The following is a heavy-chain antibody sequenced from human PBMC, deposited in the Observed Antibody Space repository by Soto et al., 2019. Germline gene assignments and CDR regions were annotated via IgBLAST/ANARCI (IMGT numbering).Heavy chain of an antibody. V-gene: IGHV1-3*01. CDR2: INAGNGNT. D-gene: IGHD6-19*01. CDR1: RYTFSTYA. J-gene: IGHJ4*02. Sequence: QVQLVQSGAEVKKPGASVKVSCKASRYTFSTYAIHWVRQAPGQSLEWMGWINAGNGNTKYSQKFQGRVTITRDKPANTAYMELSSLRSEDTAVYYCARDGAVAGGINFDYWGQGTLVTVSS. CDR3: ARDGAVAGGINFDY.